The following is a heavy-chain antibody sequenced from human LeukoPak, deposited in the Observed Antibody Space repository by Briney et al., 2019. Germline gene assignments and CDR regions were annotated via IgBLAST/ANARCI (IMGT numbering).Heavy chain of an antibody. CDR2: ISYDGSNK. CDR3: AKQVATMGFDFEH. D-gene: IGHD5-12*01. V-gene: IGHV3-30*18. Sequence: GGSLRLSCAASGFTFSRYGMHWVRQAPGKGLEWVSVISYDGSNKDYVDSVKGRFTISRDNSKNTLYLQMNSLRGEDTAVYYCAKQVATMGFDFEHWGQGTLVTVSA. CDR1: GFTFSRYG. J-gene: IGHJ4*02.